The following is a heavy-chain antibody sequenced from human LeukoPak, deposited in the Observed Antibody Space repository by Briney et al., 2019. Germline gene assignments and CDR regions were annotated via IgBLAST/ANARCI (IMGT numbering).Heavy chain of an antibody. V-gene: IGHV3-30*03. CDR3: ARVQKSRKSVASAVDC. J-gene: IGHJ4*02. CDR2: ISYDGSNK. Sequence: PGRSLRLSCAASGFTFSSYGMHWVRQAPGKGLEWVAVISYDGSNKYYADSVKGRFTISRDNSKNTLYLQMNSLRAEDTAVYYCARVQKSRKSVASAVDCWGQGTVVIVSS. D-gene: IGHD5-12*01. CDR1: GFTFSSYG.